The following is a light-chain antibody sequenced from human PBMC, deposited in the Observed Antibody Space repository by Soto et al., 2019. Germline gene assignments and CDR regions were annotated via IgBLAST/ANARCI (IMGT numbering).Light chain of an antibody. Sequence: DIQLTQTPSSLSASVGDRVTITCRASQDIVNYLAWFQQKPGKPPKSLIHATSTLQSGVPSRFSGSGSETRFTLTILSLQPEDFATYYCQQYGFYPITFGQGTRLDIK. CDR1: QDIVNY. CDR2: ATS. V-gene: IGKV1-16*01. CDR3: QQYGFYPIT. J-gene: IGKJ5*01.